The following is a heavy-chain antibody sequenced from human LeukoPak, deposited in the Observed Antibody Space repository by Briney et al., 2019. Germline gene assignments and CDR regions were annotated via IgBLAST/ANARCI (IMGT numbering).Heavy chain of an antibody. CDR1: GFTFSSYA. Sequence: GSLRLSCAASGFTFSSYAMSWVRQAPGKGLEWVSAISGSGATTYYADSVKGRFTISRDNSKNTLYMQMSSLRAEDTAVYYCGKEAYSGSYYWFDPWGQGTLVTVSS. J-gene: IGHJ5*02. CDR3: GKEAYSGSYYWFDP. CDR2: ISGSGATT. D-gene: IGHD1-26*01. V-gene: IGHV3-23*01.